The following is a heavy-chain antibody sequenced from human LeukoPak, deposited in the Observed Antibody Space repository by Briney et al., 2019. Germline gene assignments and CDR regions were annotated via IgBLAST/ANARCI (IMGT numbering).Heavy chain of an antibody. J-gene: IGHJ5*02. Sequence: SETLSLTCAVSGGSISSSNWWSWVRQPPGKGLEWIGEIYHSGSTNYNPSLKSRVTISVDTSKNQFSLKLSSVTAADTAVYYCARDNDWAAAGSLKRSDPWGQGTLVTVSS. CDR3: ARDNDWAAAGSLKRSDP. V-gene: IGHV4-4*02. CDR2: IYHSGST. CDR1: GGSISSSNW. D-gene: IGHD6-13*01.